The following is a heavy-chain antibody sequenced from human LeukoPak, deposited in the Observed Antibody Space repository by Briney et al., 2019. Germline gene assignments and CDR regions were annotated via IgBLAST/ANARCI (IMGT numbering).Heavy chain of an antibody. Sequence: ASVKVSCKASGYTFTSYGISWVRQAPGQGHEWRGWISAYNGNTNYAQKLRGRVTMTTDTSTSTAYMELRSLRSDDTAVYYCARDSWFGELLRGDYWGQGTLVTVSS. D-gene: IGHD3-10*01. V-gene: IGHV1-18*04. CDR1: GYTFTSYG. CDR2: ISAYNGNT. CDR3: ARDSWFGELLRGDY. J-gene: IGHJ4*02.